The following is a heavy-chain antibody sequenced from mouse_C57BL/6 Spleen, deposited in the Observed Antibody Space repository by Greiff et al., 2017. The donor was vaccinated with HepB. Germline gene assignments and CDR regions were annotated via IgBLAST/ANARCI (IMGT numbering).Heavy chain of an antibody. CDR3: AREDYGSSPWFAY. Sequence: DVMLVESGGGLVKPGGSLKLSCAASGFTFSSYAMSWVRQTPEKRLEWVATISDGGSYTYYPDNVKGRFTISRDNAKNNLYLQMSHLKSEDTAMYYCAREDYGSSPWFAYWGQGTLVTVSA. J-gene: IGHJ3*01. CDR1: GFTFSSYA. D-gene: IGHD1-1*01. V-gene: IGHV5-4*01. CDR2: ISDGGSYT.